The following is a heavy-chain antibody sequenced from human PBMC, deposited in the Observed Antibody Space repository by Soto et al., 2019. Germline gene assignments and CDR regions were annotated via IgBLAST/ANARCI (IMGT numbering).Heavy chain of an antibody. D-gene: IGHD2-21*02. CDR2: IKQDGSEK. V-gene: IGHV3-7*01. CDR3: ARVSGWVTRYYYYGMDV. CDR1: GFTFSSYW. Sequence: EVQLVESGGGLVQPGGSLRLSCAASGFTFSSYWMSWVRQAPGKGLEWVANIKQDGSEKYYVDSVKGRFTISRDNAKNSLYLQMNSLRAEDTAVYYCARVSGWVTRYYYYGMDVWGQGTTVTVSS. J-gene: IGHJ6*02.